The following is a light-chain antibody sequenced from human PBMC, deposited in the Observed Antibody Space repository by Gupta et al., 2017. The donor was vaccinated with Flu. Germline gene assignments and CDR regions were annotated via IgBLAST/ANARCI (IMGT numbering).Light chain of an antibody. Sequence: QLVLTQSHSASASLGASVRLTRNRSSGHNTYANAWHQQQPEKGPRYLMRLRSDGSHTKGDGGPVRFSASSSGAERSLIISNLQSEDEADYYCQAGGSGVWVFGGGTKLTVL. V-gene: IGLV4-69*01. CDR2: LRSDGSH. CDR1: SGHNTYA. CDR3: QAGGSGVWV. J-gene: IGLJ3*02.